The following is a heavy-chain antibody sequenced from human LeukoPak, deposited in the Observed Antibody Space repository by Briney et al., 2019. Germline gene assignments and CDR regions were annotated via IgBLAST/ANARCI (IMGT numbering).Heavy chain of an antibody. CDR2: INPNSGGT. CDR1: GYTFTCYY. V-gene: IGHV1-2*06. Sequence: ASVKVSCKASGYTFTCYYMHWVRQAPGQGLEWMGRINPNSGGTNYAQKFQGRVTMTRDTAISTAYMELSRLRSDDTAVYYCARSYSSSWYYFDYWGQGTLVTVSS. D-gene: IGHD6-13*01. CDR3: ARSYSSSWYYFDY. J-gene: IGHJ4*02.